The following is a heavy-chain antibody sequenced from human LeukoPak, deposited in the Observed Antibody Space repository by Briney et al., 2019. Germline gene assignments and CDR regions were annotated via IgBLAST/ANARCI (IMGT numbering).Heavy chain of an antibody. CDR3: ARDLLKSGYGPYDY. CDR1: GYTFTSYG. J-gene: IGHJ4*02. CDR2: ISAYNGNT. Sequence: ASVKVSCKASGYTFTSYGISWVRQAPGQGLEWMGWISAYNGNTNYAQKLQGRVTMTIDTSTSTAYVELRSLRSDDTAVYYCARDLLKSGYGPYDYWGQGTLVTVSS. V-gene: IGHV1-18*01. D-gene: IGHD5-12*01.